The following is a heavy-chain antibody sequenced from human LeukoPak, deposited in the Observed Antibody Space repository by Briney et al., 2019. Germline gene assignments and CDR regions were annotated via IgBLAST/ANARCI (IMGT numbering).Heavy chain of an antibody. J-gene: IGHJ4*02. Sequence: PSETLSLTCAVSGGSISSGGYSWSWIRQPPGKGLEWIGYIYHSGSTYYNPSLKSRVTISVDRSKNQFSLKLSSVTAADTAVYYCARVGDYALKDWGQGTLVTVSS. CDR3: ARVGDYALKD. CDR2: IYHSGST. D-gene: IGHD3-16*01. V-gene: IGHV4-30-2*01. CDR1: GGSISSGGYS.